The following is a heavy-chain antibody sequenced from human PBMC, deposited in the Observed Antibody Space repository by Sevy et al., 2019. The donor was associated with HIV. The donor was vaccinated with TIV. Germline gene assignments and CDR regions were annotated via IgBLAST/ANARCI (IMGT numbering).Heavy chain of an antibody. J-gene: IGHJ3*02. Sequence: GGSLRLSCAASGFTFSSYGMHWVRQAPGKGLEWVAVIWYDGSNKYYADSVKGRFTISRDNSENTLYLQMNSLRAEDTAVYYCASDPYPAVSDYVTTDAFDIWGQWTKVTVSS. D-gene: IGHD5-12*01. CDR1: GFTFSSYG. CDR3: ASDPYPAVSDYVTTDAFDI. CDR2: IWYDGSNK. V-gene: IGHV3-33*01.